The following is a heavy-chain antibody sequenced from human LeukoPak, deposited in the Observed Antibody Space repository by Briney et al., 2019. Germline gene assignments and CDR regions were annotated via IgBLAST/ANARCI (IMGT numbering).Heavy chain of an antibody. D-gene: IGHD2-21*02. V-gene: IGHV4-59*11. CDR2: IYYSEST. Sequence: PSETLSLTCTVSGGSISTHYWNWIRQPPGKGLEWIGYIYYSESTYYNPSLQSRVTISVDTSKNQFSLKMSSVTAADTAVYYCARDVVVTASPDAFDIWGQGTMVIVSS. J-gene: IGHJ3*02. CDR3: ARDVVVTASPDAFDI. CDR1: GGSISTHY.